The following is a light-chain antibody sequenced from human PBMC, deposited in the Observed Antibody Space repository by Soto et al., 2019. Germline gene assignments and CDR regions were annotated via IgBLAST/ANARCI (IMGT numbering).Light chain of an antibody. CDR1: RGSIADNY. CDR3: QSYDSTNQHVI. V-gene: IGLV6-57*04. J-gene: IGLJ2*01. Sequence: NFMLTQPHSLSKSPGKTVTISCTRSRGSIADNYVQWYQQRPGSAPTTLIYEDDQRLSGVPDRFSGSIDRSSNSASLTISELKAGDEADYYCQSYDSTNQHVIFGGGTKLTVL. CDR2: EDD.